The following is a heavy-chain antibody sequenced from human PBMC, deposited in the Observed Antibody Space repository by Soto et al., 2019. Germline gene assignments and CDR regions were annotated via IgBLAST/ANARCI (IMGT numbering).Heavy chain of an antibody. CDR2: ISAYNGNT. V-gene: IGHV1-18*04. CDR3: AREDQLLFPYYYGMDV. J-gene: IGHJ6*02. Sequence: ASLKVSCKASGYTFTSYGISWVRQAPGQGLEWMGWISAYNGNTNYAQKLQGRVTMTTDTSTSTAYMELRSLRSDDTAVYYCAREDQLLFPYYYGMDVWGQGTTVTVSS. D-gene: IGHD2-2*01. CDR1: GYTFTSYG.